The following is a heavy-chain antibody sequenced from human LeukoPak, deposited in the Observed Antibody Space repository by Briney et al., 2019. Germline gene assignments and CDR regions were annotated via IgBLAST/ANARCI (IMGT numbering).Heavy chain of an antibody. CDR2: IYYTGST. J-gene: IGHJ4*02. Sequence: SETLSLTCTVSGGSISSYYWSWIRQPPGKGLEWIGYIYYTGSTSYNPSLKSRVTMSLDASKNQFSLKLGSVTAADTAVYYCARVPTVTFFDYWGQGTLVTVSS. D-gene: IGHD4-17*01. CDR3: ARVPTVTFFDY. CDR1: GGSISSYY. V-gene: IGHV4-59*12.